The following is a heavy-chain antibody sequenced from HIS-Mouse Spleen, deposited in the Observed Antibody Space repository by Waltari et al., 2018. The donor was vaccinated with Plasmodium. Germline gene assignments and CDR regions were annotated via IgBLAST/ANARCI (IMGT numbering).Heavy chain of an antibody. CDR3: ARLLPWVHGHFDY. D-gene: IGHD1-26*01. J-gene: IGHJ4*02. CDR1: DYTFPRYG. CDR2: ISAYNGNT. V-gene: IGHV1-18*01. Sequence: QVQLVQSGAEVKKPGASVKVSCKASDYTFPRYGFSWGRLPTGQGLEWMGWISAYNGNTNYAQKLQGRVTMTTDTSTSTAYMELRSLRSDDTAVYYCARLLPWVHGHFDYWGQGTLVTVSS.